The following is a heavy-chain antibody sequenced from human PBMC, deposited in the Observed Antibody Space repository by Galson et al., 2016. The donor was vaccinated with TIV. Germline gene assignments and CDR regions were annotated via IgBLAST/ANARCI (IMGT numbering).Heavy chain of an antibody. CDR2: IYPGASDT. CDR1: GYRFSDYW. CDR3: ATLSSGWSNYFDN. Sequence: QSGAEVKKPGESLKISCRGSGYRFSDYWIGWVRQTPEEGLEWMGVIYPGASDTKYSPSFQGQVTNSADTSIKPAYLQWNRLKASDTAIYFCATLSSGWSNYFDNWGQGTQVIVSS. D-gene: IGHD6-19*01. J-gene: IGHJ4*02. V-gene: IGHV5-51*01.